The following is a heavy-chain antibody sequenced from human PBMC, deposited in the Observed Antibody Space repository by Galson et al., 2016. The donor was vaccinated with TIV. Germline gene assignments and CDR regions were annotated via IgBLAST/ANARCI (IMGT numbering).Heavy chain of an antibody. D-gene: IGHD6-13*01. CDR3: ARRSQLKVAAGFDF. Sequence: SCKASGGTFINHAFTWVRQAPGQGLEWMGGIIPILGIINYAQKFQGRVTISADKSTDTVYMELPSLRSDDTAVYFCARRSQLKVAAGFDFWGQGTLLTVSS. J-gene: IGHJ4*02. CDR2: IIPILGII. CDR1: GGTFINHA. V-gene: IGHV1-69*10.